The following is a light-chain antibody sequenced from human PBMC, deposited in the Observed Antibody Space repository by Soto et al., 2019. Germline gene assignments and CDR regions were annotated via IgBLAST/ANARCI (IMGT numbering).Light chain of an antibody. J-gene: IGLJ2*01. V-gene: IGLV1-44*01. Sequence: QSVLTQPPSASGTPGQRVTISCSGSNSNIGSKTVNWYQHLPGTPPKLLIYSNHHRPSGVPDRFSASKSGTSASLAISGLQSEDEADYYCSPWDDSLNGVVFGGGTKLTVL. CDR3: SPWDDSLNGVV. CDR2: SNH. CDR1: NSNIGSKT.